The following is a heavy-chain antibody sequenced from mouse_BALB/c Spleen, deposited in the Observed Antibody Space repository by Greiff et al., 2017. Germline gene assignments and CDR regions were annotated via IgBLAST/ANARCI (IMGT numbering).Heavy chain of an antibody. V-gene: IGHV14-3*02. Sequence: VQLQQSGAELVKPGASVKLSCTASGFNIKDTYMHWVKQRPEQGLEWIGRIDPANGNTKYDPKFQGKATITADTSSNTAYLQLSSLTSEDTAVYYCARYNWYGAWFAYWGQGTLVTVSA. CDR2: IDPANGNT. J-gene: IGHJ3*01. CDR1: GFNIKDTY. CDR3: ARYNWYGAWFAY. D-gene: IGHD2-14*01.